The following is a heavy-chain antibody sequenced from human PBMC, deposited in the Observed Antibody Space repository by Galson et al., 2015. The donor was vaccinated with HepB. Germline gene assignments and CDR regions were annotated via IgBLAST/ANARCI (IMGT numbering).Heavy chain of an antibody. V-gene: IGHV5-10-1*01. CDR3: ARERTYYYDSSGYYNHAFDI. CDR2: IDPSDSYT. Sequence: SGAEVNKPGESLRISCKGSGYSFTSYWISWVRQMPGKGLEWMGRIDPSDSYTNYSPSFQGHVTISADKSISTAYLQWSSLKASDTAMYYCARERTYYYDSSGYYNHAFDIWGQGTMVTVSS. D-gene: IGHD3-22*01. J-gene: IGHJ3*02. CDR1: GYSFTSYW.